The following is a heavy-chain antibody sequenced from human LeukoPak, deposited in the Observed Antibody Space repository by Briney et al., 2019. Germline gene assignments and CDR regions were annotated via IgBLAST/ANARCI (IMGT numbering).Heavy chain of an antibody. J-gene: IGHJ4*02. V-gene: IGHV3-30*02. D-gene: IGHD6-13*01. Sequence: GGSLRLSWAAAGFTFSSYGMHWVRQAPGKGLEWVAFIRYDGSNKYYADSVKGRFTISRDNSKNTLYLQMNSLRGDDTAVYYCAKDPLKQQLVPYYFDYWGQGTLVTVSS. CDR3: AKDPLKQQLVPYYFDY. CDR1: GFTFSSYG. CDR2: IRYDGSNK.